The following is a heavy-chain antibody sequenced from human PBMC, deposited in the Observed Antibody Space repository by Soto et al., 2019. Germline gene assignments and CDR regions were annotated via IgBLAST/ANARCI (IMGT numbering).Heavy chain of an antibody. V-gene: IGHV3-7*01. CDR3: ATDGKYDFWSGYSGGWDY. CDR1: GFTFSSYW. J-gene: IGHJ4*02. D-gene: IGHD3-3*01. Sequence: LSLTCAASGFTFSSYWMSWVRQAPGKGLEWVANIKQDGSEKYYVDSVKGRFTISKDNAKNSLYLQMNSLRAEDTAVYYCATDGKYDFWSGYSGGWDYWGQGTLVTVSS. CDR2: IKQDGSEK.